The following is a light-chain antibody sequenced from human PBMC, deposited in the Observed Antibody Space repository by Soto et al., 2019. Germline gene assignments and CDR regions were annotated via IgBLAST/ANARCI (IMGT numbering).Light chain of an antibody. J-gene: IGKJ4*01. Sequence: EIVMTQSPVTLSVSPGDRATLSCRASQNINTKLAWYQQMPGQAPRLLIHGASTRATGIPARFSGSGSGTEFTLTISSLQSEDVAVYYCQQYNNWPPLTFGGGTKVAIK. CDR1: QNINTK. CDR2: GAS. V-gene: IGKV3-15*01. CDR3: QQYNNWPPLT.